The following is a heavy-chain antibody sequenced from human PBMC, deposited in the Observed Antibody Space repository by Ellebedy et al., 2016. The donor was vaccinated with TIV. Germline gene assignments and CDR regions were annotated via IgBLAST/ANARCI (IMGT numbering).Heavy chain of an antibody. J-gene: IGHJ4*02. CDR2: LTTGGVT. CDR3: TSPAVGHTTGCCRYYFDY. V-gene: IGHV3-23*01. D-gene: IGHD1-1*01. CDR1: GFTFSTYA. Sequence: PGGSLRLSCVVSGFTFSTYAMRWFRQAPGKGLEWVSALTTGGVTFYADSVKGRFTVSRDTSRSTLFLQMNSLRAEDTAVYYCTSPAVGHTTGCCRYYFDYWGLGTLVTVSS.